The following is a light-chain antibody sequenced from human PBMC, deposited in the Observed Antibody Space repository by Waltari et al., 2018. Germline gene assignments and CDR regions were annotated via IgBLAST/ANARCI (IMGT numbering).Light chain of an antibody. CDR3: QQYNNWPPYS. J-gene: IGKJ2*03. V-gene: IGKV3-15*01. CDR2: GAS. CDR1: QSVSSN. Sequence: EIVMTQSPDTLSVSPGERATLSCRASQSVSSNLAWYQQKPCQAPRLLIYGASTSANGIPARFSGGGSGTECTLTISSLQSEDFAVYCCQQYNNWPPYSFGQGTKLEIK.